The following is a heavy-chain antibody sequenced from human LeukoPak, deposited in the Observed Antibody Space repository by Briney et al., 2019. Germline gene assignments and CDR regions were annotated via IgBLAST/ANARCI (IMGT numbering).Heavy chain of an antibody. CDR3: ATDSSGYHDAFDI. Sequence: ASVKVSCKTSGYTFISYGISWVRQAPGQGLEWMGWISGYSGNTDYPQKLRGRVTMTTDTSTSTAYMELSSLRSEDTAVYYCATDSSGYHDAFDIWGQGTMVTVSS. CDR1: GYTFISYG. D-gene: IGHD3-22*01. J-gene: IGHJ3*02. CDR2: ISGYSGNT. V-gene: IGHV1-18*01.